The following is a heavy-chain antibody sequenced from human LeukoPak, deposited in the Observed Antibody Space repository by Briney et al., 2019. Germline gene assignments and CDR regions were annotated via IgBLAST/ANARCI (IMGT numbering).Heavy chain of an antibody. V-gene: IGHV4-61*02. Sequence: SQTLSLTCTVSGGSISSASYYWSWIRQPAGKGLQWIGRIYTSGTTYYNPSLNSRVTISVDTSKNRFSLKLTSVTAADTAVFYCARLPQRSDVLTSYANSFDYWGQGTLVTVSS. CDR3: ARLPQRSDVLTSYANSFDY. D-gene: IGHD3-9*01. CDR2: IYTSGTT. CDR1: GGSISSASYY. J-gene: IGHJ4*02.